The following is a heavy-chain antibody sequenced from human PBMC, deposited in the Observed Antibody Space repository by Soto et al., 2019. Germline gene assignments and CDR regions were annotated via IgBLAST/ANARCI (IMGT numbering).Heavy chain of an antibody. D-gene: IGHD2-2*01. CDR2: IYYSGST. Sequence: SETLSLTCTVSGGSISSSSYYWGWIRQPPGKGLEWIGSIYYSGSTYYNPSLKSRVTISVDTSKNQFSLKLSSVTAADTAVHNCARHEVVPAASDTDVWWFDPWGQGTLVTVSS. V-gene: IGHV4-39*01. CDR1: GGSISSSSYY. CDR3: ARHEVVPAASDTDVWWFDP. J-gene: IGHJ5*02.